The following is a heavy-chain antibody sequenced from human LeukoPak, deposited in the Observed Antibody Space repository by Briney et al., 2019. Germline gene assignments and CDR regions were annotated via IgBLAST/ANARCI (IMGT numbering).Heavy chain of an antibody. CDR3: ARHRANYYDSSGYFSPFDY. CDR2: IIPIFGTA. CDR1: GGTFSSYA. J-gene: IGHJ4*02. D-gene: IGHD3-22*01. V-gene: IGHV1-69*05. Sequence: SVKVSCKASGGTFSSYAISWVRQAPGQGLEWMGRIIPIFGTANYAQKFQGRVTITTDESTSTAYMELSSLRPEDTAVYYCARHRANYYDSSGYFSPFDYWGQGTLVTVSS.